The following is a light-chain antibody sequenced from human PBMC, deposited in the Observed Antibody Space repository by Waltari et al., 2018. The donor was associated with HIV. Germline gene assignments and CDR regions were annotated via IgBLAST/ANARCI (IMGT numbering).Light chain of an antibody. Sequence: QSALTQPASVSGSPGQSITISCTGTSSDVGSYNLVSWYQQHPGKAPKLMIYEVCKRPSGVSNRFSGSKSGNTASLTISGLQAEDEADYYCCSYAGSSTYWVFGGGTKLTVL. J-gene: IGLJ3*02. V-gene: IGLV2-23*02. CDR1: SSDVGSYNL. CDR3: CSYAGSSTYWV. CDR2: EVC.